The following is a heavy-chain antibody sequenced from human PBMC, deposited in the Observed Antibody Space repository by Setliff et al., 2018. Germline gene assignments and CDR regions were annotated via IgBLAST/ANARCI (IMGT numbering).Heavy chain of an antibody. CDR3: ARESAGDESVRHLYYTDV. D-gene: IGHD1-1*01. V-gene: IGHV4-61*02. CDR1: GGSLSSGPNY. CDR2: VYSSVYSSGIT. Sequence: SETLSLTCTVSGGSLSSGPNYWSWIRQPAGRGLEWVGRVYSSVYSSGITSYNPSLKSRVTISMDTSKNQFSLGLTSVTAADTAVYYCARESAGDESVRHLYYTDVWGRGTTVTVSS. J-gene: IGHJ6*03.